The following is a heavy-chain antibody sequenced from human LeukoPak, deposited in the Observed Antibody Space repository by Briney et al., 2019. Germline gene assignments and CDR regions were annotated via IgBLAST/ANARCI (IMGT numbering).Heavy chain of an antibody. CDR3: AREPGSFVL. Sequence: GGTLRLSSAASGFTSSSYTTGWVRQSPGKGVGWVSAISWSVSGTYYADAVKGRFTISRDNSKNTVYLQMNSLRAEDTAVYYCAREPGSFVLWGQRTLVSVSS. CDR2: ISWSVSGT. D-gene: IGHD1-14*01. J-gene: IGHJ4*02. V-gene: IGHV3-23*01. CDR1: GFTSSSYT.